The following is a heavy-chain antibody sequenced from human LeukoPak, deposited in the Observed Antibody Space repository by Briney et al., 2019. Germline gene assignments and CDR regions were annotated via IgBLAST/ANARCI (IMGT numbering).Heavy chain of an antibody. CDR1: GFTFSSYA. CDR3: AKDGAKLGYCSSTSCSVPMDV. CDR2: ISGSGGST. J-gene: IGHJ6*03. V-gene: IGHV3-23*01. Sequence: GGSLRLSCAASGFTFSSYAMSWVRQAPGKGLEWVSAISGSGGSTYYADSVKGRFTISRDNSKNTLYLQMNSLRAEDTAVYYCAKDGAKLGYCSSTSCSVPMDVWGKGTTVTISS. D-gene: IGHD2-2*01.